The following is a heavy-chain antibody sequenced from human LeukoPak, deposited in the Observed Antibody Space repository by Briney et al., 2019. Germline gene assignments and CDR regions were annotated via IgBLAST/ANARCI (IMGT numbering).Heavy chain of an antibody. V-gene: IGHV4-59*08. CDR1: GTSISTNY. CDR2: IFCSGGT. Sequence: SETLSLTCFVSGTSISTNYWSWIRQPPGKGLEWLGCIFCSGGTNYKPSLKGRITISVDTSKNQLSLRLSSVTAADTAVYYCARHVDYWGQGTLVTVSS. CDR3: ARHVDY. J-gene: IGHJ4*02.